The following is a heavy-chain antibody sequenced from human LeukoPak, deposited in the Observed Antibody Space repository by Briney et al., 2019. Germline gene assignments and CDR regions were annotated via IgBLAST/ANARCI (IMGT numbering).Heavy chain of an antibody. CDR2: INHSGST. D-gene: IGHD3-22*01. Sequence: SETLSLTCTVYGGSFSGYYWSWIRQPPGKGLEWIGKINHSGSTNYNPSLKSRVTISVDTSKNQFSLKLSSVTAADTAVYYCARLAPNYYYDSSGSLDIWGQGTMVTVSS. CDR1: GGSFSGYY. J-gene: IGHJ3*02. CDR3: ARLAPNYYYDSSGSLDI. V-gene: IGHV4-34*01.